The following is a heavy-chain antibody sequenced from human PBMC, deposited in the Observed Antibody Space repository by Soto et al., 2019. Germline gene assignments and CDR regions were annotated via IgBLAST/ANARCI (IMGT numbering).Heavy chain of an antibody. CDR1: GYTFNTYY. Sequence: QAQLVQSGAEVRKPGASVKVSCKPSGYTFNTYYLHWLRQAPGQALEWMGVIHPSGGGTTYAQKFLGRVPVTRDTSTTTVFMELSSLRSDDTAVYYCARGGHIAVVTASFDYWGQGTLVTVSS. CDR3: ARGGHIAVVTASFDY. V-gene: IGHV1-46*02. J-gene: IGHJ4*02. D-gene: IGHD2-21*02. CDR2: IHPSGGGT.